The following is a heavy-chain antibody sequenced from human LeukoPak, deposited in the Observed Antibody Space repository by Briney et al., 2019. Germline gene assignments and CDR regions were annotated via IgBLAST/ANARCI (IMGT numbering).Heavy chain of an antibody. V-gene: IGHV3-53*01. CDR3: VRGQVTMAV. CDR2: IYSGGST. CDR1: GFTVSNSH. D-gene: IGHD3-10*01. Sequence: PGGSPRLSCAASGFTVSNSHMRWVRQAPGKGLGWVSVIYSGGSTYYADSVKGRFTISRDNSENTVYLEMNNLRAEDTAVYYCVRGQVTMAVWGQATLVTVSA. J-gene: IGHJ4*02.